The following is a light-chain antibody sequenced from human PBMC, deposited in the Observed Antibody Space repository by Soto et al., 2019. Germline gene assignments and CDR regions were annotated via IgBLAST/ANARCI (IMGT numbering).Light chain of an antibody. CDR3: QQYNSYSRT. CDR1: QSISSW. Sequence: DIRMTQSPSTLSASVGDRVTITCRASQSISSWLAWYQQKPGKAPKLLIYDASSLESGVPSRFSGSGSGTEFTLTISSLQLDDFATYYCQQYNSYSRTFGQGTRWIS. J-gene: IGKJ1*01. CDR2: DAS. V-gene: IGKV1-5*01.